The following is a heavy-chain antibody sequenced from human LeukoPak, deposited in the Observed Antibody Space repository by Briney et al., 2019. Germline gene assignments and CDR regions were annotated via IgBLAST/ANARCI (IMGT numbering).Heavy chain of an antibody. D-gene: IGHD3-22*01. CDR1: GGSIRSTTYY. J-gene: IGHJ4*02. V-gene: IGHV4-39*07. CDR2: VYYSGNT. Sequence: SETLSLTCTVSGGSIRSTTYYWGWIRQPPGEGLEWIGSVYYSGNTYYSPSLMSRVTISVDTSKNQFSLNLSSVTAADRAMYYCARAPHYSSGSRYYFTTGAREPWSPSPQ. CDR3: ARAPHYSSGSRYYFTT.